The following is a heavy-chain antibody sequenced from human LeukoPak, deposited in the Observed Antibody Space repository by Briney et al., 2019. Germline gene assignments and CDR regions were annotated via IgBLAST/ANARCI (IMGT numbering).Heavy chain of an antibody. V-gene: IGHV1-2*02. CDR1: GYTFTAYY. J-gene: IGHJ4*02. CDR3: AIIAGSGWFFDY. CDR2: INPNSGGT. D-gene: IGHD6-19*01. Sequence: ASVKVSCKASGYTFTAYYMHWVRQAPGQGLEWMGWINPNSGGTNSSQKFQGRVTMTRDTSISAAYMELSRLRSDDTAVYYCAIIAGSGWFFDYWGQGTLVTVSS.